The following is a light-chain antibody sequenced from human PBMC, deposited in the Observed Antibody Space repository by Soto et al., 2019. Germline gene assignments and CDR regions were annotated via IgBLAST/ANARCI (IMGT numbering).Light chain of an antibody. V-gene: IGKV3D-15*01. CDR2: DAS. Sequence: EVVLTQSPATLSVSPGERATLSCRASHSVSNNLAWYQQKLGQAPRPLIYDASTRATGIPARFSGSWSGTDFTLTISSLQSEDFAVYYCQQYTNWPLTFGGGTKVEIK. CDR1: HSVSNN. CDR3: QQYTNWPLT. J-gene: IGKJ4*01.